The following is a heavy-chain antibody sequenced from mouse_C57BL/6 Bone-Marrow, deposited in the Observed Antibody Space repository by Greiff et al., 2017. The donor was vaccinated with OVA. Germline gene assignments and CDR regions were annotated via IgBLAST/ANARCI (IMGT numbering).Heavy chain of an antibody. V-gene: IGHV14-4*01. CDR2: IDPENGDT. D-gene: IGHD2-3*01. Sequence: EVQGVESGAELVRPGASVKLSCTASGFNIKDDYMHWVKQRPEQGLEWIGWIDPENGDTEYASKFQGKATITADTSSNTAYLQLSSLTSEDTAVYYCTTGYDYIDYWGQGTTLTVSS. CDR1: GFNIKDDY. CDR3: TTGYDYIDY. J-gene: IGHJ2*01.